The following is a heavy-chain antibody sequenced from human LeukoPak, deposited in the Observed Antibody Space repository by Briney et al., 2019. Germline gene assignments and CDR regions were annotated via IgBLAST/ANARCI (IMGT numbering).Heavy chain of an antibody. J-gene: IGHJ4*02. CDR1: EFTFSDYY. CDR2: ISSNGSTI. V-gene: IGHV3-11*01. CDR3: ARPHTGFDS. Sequence: GGSLRLSCAASEFTFSDYYMRWIRQAPGKGLEWVSYISSNGSTIYYADSVKGRFTISRDNAKNSLYLQMNSLRAEDTAVYYCARPHTGFDSWGQGTLVTVSS.